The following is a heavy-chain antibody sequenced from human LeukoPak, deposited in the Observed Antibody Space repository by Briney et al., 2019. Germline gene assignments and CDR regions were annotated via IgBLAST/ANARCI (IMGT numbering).Heavy chain of an antibody. D-gene: IGHD3-9*01. V-gene: IGHV4-30-4*01. J-gene: IGHJ4*02. Sequence: SETLSLTCTVSGSSISSGDYYWSWIRQPPGKGLEWIGYIYYSGSTYYNPSLKSRVTISVDTSKNQFSLKLSSVTAADTAVYYCASNYDILTGYGAWGQGTLVTVSS. CDR1: GSSISSGDYY. CDR3: ASNYDILTGYGA. CDR2: IYYSGST.